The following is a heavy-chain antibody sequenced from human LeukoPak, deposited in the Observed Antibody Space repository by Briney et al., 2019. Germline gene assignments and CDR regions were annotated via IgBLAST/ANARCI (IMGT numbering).Heavy chain of an antibody. CDR3: ARPGIAVPGLRVYDY. CDR1: GSTFSSYA. V-gene: IGHV3-23*01. Sequence: QAGGSLRLSCAASGSTFSSYAMSWVRQAPGKGLEWVSAISGSGGSTYYADFVKGRFTISRDNSKNTLYLQVNSLRAEDTAVYYCARPGIAVPGLRVYDYWGQGTLVTVSS. J-gene: IGHJ4*02. CDR2: ISGSGGST. D-gene: IGHD6-19*01.